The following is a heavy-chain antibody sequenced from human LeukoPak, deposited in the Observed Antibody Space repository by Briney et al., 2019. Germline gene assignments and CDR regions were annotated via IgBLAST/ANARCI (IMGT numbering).Heavy chain of an antibody. J-gene: IGHJ4*02. CDR1: GYSISSGYY. CDR3: ARDSWGRFDY. D-gene: IGHD7-27*01. V-gene: IGHV4-38-2*02. Sequence: PSETLSLTCTVSGYSISSGYYWGWIRQPPGKGLEWIGYIFQSGTTKYNPSLKSRVTILSDVSKNQFSLNLTSVTAADTAVYYCARDSWGRFDYWGQGTLVAVSS. CDR2: IFQSGTT.